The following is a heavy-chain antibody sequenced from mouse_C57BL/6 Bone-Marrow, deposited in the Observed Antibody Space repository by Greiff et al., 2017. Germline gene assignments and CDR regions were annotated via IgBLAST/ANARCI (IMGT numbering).Heavy chain of an antibody. CDR3: AYGSSPFDV. V-gene: IGHV1-82*01. CDR2: IYPGDGDT. J-gene: IGHJ1*03. CDR1: GYAFSSSW. D-gene: IGHD1-1*01. Sequence: VQLQQSGPELVKPGASVTISCKASGYAFSSSWMNWVKQRPGKGLEWIGRIYPGDGDTNYNGKFKGKATLTADKSSSTAYMQLSSLTSEDSAVYFCAYGSSPFDVWGTGTTVTVSS.